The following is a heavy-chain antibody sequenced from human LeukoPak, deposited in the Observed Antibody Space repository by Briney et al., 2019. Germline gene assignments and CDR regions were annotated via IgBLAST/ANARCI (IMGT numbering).Heavy chain of an antibody. D-gene: IGHD2-15*01. CDR3: ACSWSNDAFDI. V-gene: IGHV4-4*02. CDR1: GGSISSSNW. CDR2: MYHGGRT. Sequence: SGTLSLTCDVSGGSISSSNWWIWVRQSPGKGLEWIGEMYHGGRTSYHPSLKSRVTISVDKSKNQFSLKLTSATAADTAVYYCACSWSNDAFDIWGQETMVTVSS. J-gene: IGHJ3*02.